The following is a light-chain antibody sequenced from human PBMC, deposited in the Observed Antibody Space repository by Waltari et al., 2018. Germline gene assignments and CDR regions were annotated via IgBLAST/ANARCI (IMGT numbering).Light chain of an antibody. Sequence: DIQMTQSPSTLSASIGDRVTITCRASQTIISWLAWYQQKPGQAPRLLIYRATALETGVPSSFSGTGSGTEFTLTINGLQPDDSATYFCQQYDSLWSFGQGTKVEVK. CDR3: QQYDSLWS. CDR2: RAT. V-gene: IGKV1-5*03. J-gene: IGKJ1*01. CDR1: QTIISW.